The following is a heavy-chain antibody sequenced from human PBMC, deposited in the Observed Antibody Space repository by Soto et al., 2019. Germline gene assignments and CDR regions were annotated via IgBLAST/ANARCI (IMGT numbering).Heavy chain of an antibody. CDR1: GYTFTSYG. CDR3: ARAISSGRDTPKSTTLDI. Sequence: ASVKVSCKASGYTFTSYGISWMRQAPGQGLEWMGWISAYNGNTNYAQKLQGRVTMTTDTSTSTAYMELRSLRSDDTAVYYCARAISSGRDTPKSTTLDIWGQGTMVTVSS. J-gene: IGHJ3*02. CDR2: ISAYNGNT. V-gene: IGHV1-18*01. D-gene: IGHD1-1*01.